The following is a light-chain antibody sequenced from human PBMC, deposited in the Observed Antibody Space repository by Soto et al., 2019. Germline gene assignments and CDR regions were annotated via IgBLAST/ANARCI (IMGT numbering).Light chain of an antibody. CDR3: QQYSNLWT. Sequence: DIQMTQSPSTLSASVGDRVTITCRASQTISMWLAWYQQKPGKAPTLLIYKASYLESGVPSRFSGSGFGTEFTLTISSLQPDDVGTYYGQQYSNLWTFGQRTKVEVK. J-gene: IGKJ1*01. CDR1: QTISMW. V-gene: IGKV1-5*03. CDR2: KAS.